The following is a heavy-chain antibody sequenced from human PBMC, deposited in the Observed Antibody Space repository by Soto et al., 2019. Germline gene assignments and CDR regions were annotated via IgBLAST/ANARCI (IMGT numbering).Heavy chain of an antibody. D-gene: IGHD6-13*01. CDR2: INHSGST. J-gene: IGHJ5*02. V-gene: IGHV4-34*01. Sequence: PSETLSLTCAVYGGSFSGYYWSWTRQPPGKGLEWIGEINHSGSTNYNPSLKSRVTISVDTSKNQFSLKLSSVTAADTAVYYCARDWYSSSWYSIPGINWFDPWGQGTLVTVSS. CDR3: ARDWYSSSWYSIPGINWFDP. CDR1: GGSFSGYY.